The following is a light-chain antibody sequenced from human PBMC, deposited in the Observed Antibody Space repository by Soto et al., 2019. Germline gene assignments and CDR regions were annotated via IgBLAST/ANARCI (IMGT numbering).Light chain of an antibody. Sequence: QSALTQPPSASGSPGQSVTISCTGTSSDVGAYNYVSWYQQHPGKAPKVMIYEVSERPSGVPDRFSGSKSGHTASLTISGLQADDEADYYCCSYAGSDMVYVFGTGTQLTVL. V-gene: IGLV2-8*01. CDR3: CSYAGSDMVYV. CDR1: SSDVGAYNY. J-gene: IGLJ1*01. CDR2: EVS.